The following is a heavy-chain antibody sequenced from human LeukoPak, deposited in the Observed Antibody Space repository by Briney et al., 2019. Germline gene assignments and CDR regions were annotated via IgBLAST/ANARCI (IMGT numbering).Heavy chain of an antibody. J-gene: IGHJ3*02. D-gene: IGHD3-10*01. Sequence: SETLSLTCAVYGGSFSGYYWSWIRQPPGKGLEWIGEINHSGSTNYNPSLKSRVTISVDTSKKQFSLKLSSVTAADTAVYYCARALWFGGWFDAFDIWGQGTMVTVSS. CDR3: ARALWFGGWFDAFDI. CDR1: GGSFSGYY. CDR2: INHSGST. V-gene: IGHV4-34*01.